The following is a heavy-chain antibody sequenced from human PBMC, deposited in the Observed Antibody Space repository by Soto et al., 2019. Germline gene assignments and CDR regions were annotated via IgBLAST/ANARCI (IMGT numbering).Heavy chain of an antibody. CDR3: ATGLTLPVRPSFDT. J-gene: IGHJ5*02. CDR2: IFSGDNT. CDR1: GFTVSGNY. V-gene: IGHV3-53*01. Sequence: PGGSLRLSCAASGFTVSGNYITWVRQAPGKGLEWVSVIFSGDNTYYSDSVKGRFTISRDNSKSTVYLQMNRLRGDDTAVYFCATGLTLPVRPSFDTWGQGTLVTVSS. D-gene: IGHD2-21*02.